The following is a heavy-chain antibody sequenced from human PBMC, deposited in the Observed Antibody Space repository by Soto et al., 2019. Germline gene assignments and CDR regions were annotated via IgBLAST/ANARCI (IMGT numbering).Heavy chain of an antibody. V-gene: IGHV1-69*06. D-gene: IGHD2-8*01. CDR1: GGTFSSYA. CDR3: ARSYEEVPPCNNGVCNYLGGYSMDV. CDR2: IIPIFGTA. J-gene: IGHJ6*02. Sequence: ASVKVSCKASGGTFSSYAISWVRQAPGQGLEWMGGIIPIFGTANYAQKFQGRVTITADKSTSTAYMELSSLRSEDTAVYYCARSYEEVPPCNNGVCNYLGGYSMDVWGQGTTVTVSS.